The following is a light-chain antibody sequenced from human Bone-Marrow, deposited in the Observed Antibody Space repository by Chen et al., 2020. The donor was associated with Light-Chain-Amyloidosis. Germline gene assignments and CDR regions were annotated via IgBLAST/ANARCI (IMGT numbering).Light chain of an antibody. CDR3: QQYESLPLT. V-gene: IGKV1-33*01. Sequence: DSQMTQSPSSLSASVGDRVTITCRASQDVSNYLNWYQQKPGKAPKLLIYDASKLRAGVPSRFNGRGSGIDFTLTISSLQPEDIATFYCQQYESLPLTFGGGTKVEIK. CDR1: QDVSNY. J-gene: IGKJ4*01. CDR2: DAS.